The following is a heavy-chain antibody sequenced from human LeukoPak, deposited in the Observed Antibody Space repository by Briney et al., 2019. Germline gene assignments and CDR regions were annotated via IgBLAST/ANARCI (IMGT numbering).Heavy chain of an antibody. CDR2: INYSGST. V-gene: IGHV4-34*01. CDR1: GGSISSYY. Sequence: SQTLSLTCTVSGGSISSYYWSWIRQPPGKGLEWIGEINYSGSTNYNPSLKSRVTISVDTSKNQFSLKLSSVTAADTAVYYCASYYYDSSGYYLPLDYWGQGTLVTVSS. CDR3: ASYYYDSSGYYLPLDY. D-gene: IGHD3-22*01. J-gene: IGHJ4*02.